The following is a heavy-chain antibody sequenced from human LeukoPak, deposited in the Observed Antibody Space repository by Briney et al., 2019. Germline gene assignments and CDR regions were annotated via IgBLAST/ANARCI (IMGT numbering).Heavy chain of an antibody. CDR1: GGSISSSSYY. Sequence: PSETLSLTCTVSGGSISSSSYYWGWIRQPPGKGLEWIGSIYYSGSTYYNPSLKSRVTISVDTSKNQFSLKLSSVTAADTAVYYCARDRRYYYDSSGYYYVGWYFDLWGRGTLVTVSS. J-gene: IGHJ2*01. CDR3: ARDRRYYYDSSGYYYVGWYFDL. D-gene: IGHD3-22*01. V-gene: IGHV4-39*07. CDR2: IYYSGST.